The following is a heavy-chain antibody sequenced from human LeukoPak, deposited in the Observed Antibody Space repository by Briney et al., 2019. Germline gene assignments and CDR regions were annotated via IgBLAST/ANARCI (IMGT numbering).Heavy chain of an antibody. CDR1: GFTFSSYA. J-gene: IGHJ4*02. Sequence: GGSLRLSCAASGFTFSSYAMSWVRQAPGKGLEWVSAISGSGGSTYYADSVKGRFTISRDNSKNTLYLQMNSLRAEDTAVYYCAKVDYYDSSGYYYNYFDYWGQGTLATVSS. D-gene: IGHD3-22*01. V-gene: IGHV3-23*01. CDR3: AKVDYYDSSGYYYNYFDY. CDR2: ISGSGGST.